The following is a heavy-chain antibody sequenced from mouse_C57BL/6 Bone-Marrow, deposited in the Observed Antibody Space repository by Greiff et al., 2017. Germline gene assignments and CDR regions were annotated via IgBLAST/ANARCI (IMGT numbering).Heavy chain of an antibody. CDR3: ARGRLGVFAY. Sequence: QVHVKQSGAELARPGASVKLSCKASGYTFTSYGISWVKQRTGQGLEWIGEIYPRSGNTYYNEKFKGKATLTADKSSSKAYMELRSLTSEDSAVYFCARGRLGVFAYWGQGTLVTVSA. CDR1: GYTFTSYG. V-gene: IGHV1-81*01. CDR2: IYPRSGNT. J-gene: IGHJ3*01. D-gene: IGHD4-1*01.